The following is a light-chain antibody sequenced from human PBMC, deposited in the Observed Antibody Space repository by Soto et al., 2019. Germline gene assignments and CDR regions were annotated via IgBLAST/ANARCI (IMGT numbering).Light chain of an antibody. V-gene: IGLV2-11*01. Sequence: QSVLTQPRSVSGSPGQSVTISCTGTSSDVGGYNYVSWYQQHPDKAPKVMIYDVSKRPSGVPDRFSGSKSDNTASLTISGLQAEDEADYYCCSYAGSYTLVFGGGTKLTVL. CDR2: DVS. CDR1: SSDVGGYNY. J-gene: IGLJ2*01. CDR3: CSYAGSYTLV.